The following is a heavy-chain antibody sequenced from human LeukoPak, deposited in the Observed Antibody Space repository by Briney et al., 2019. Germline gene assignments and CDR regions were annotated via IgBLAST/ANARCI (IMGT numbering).Heavy chain of an antibody. CDR1: AFTFSNYG. CDR3: ANNFDY. J-gene: IGHJ4*02. CDR2: IWHDGSNK. Sequence: PGGSLTLSCATAAFTFSNYGMHCVRQAPGKGLEWVAVIWHDGSNKYYADSVKGRFTVSRDKSKNTLYLQKNSLRAEDTAVYYCANNFDYWGEGTLVTVSS. V-gene: IGHV3-33*03.